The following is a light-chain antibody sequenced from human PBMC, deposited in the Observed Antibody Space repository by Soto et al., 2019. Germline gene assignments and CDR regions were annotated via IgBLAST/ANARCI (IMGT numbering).Light chain of an antibody. Sequence: EIVLTQSPGTLSLSPGERATLSCRASQSVSTNYLAWYQRKPGQAPRLLNYGASSRATDIPNRFSGSGSGTDFTLTITRLKAEDFAVYYCQQYVSSPPTFGQGTKVEIK. CDR3: QQYVSSPPT. CDR1: QSVSTNY. V-gene: IGKV3-20*01. J-gene: IGKJ1*01. CDR2: GAS.